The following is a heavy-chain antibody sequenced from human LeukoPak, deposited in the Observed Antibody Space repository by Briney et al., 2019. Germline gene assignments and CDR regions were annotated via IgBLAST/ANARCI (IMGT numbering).Heavy chain of an antibody. CDR3: ARSNCSSCYLGVWCYFDY. V-gene: IGHV3-64*01. J-gene: IGHJ4*02. CDR1: GFTFSSDA. Sequence: GGSLRLSCAASGFTFSSDAMHWGRQAPGKGLEYVSAISSNGGSSYYANSVKGRFTISRDNSKNTLYLQMGSLRAEDMAVYYCARSNCSSCYLGVWCYFDYWGLGTLVTVSS. CDR2: ISSNGGSS. D-gene: IGHD6-13*01.